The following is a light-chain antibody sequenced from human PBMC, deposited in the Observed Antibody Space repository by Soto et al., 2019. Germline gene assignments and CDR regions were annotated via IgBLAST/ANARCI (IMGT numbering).Light chain of an antibody. J-gene: IGLJ3*02. Sequence: QPVLTQPPSVSGAPGQRVTISCTGSSSNIGAGYDVHWYQQLPGTAPKLLIYGNSNRPSGVPDQFSGSKSGTSASLAITGLQAEDEADYYCQSYDSSLSGWVFGGGTKLTVL. V-gene: IGLV1-40*01. CDR2: GNS. CDR1: SSNIGAGYD. CDR3: QSYDSSLSGWV.